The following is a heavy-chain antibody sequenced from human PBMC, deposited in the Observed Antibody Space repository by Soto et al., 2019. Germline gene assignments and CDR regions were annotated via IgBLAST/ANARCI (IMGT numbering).Heavy chain of an antibody. D-gene: IGHD3-3*01. CDR1: GFTFSSYG. J-gene: IGHJ6*02. Sequence: GGSLRLSCAASGFTFSSYGMHWVRQAPGKGLEWVAVIWYDGSNKYYADSVKGRFTISRDNSKNTLYLQMNSLRAEDTAVYYCARDRTIFGVSYGKDVWGQGTTVTVSS. V-gene: IGHV3-33*01. CDR2: IWYDGSNK. CDR3: ARDRTIFGVSYGKDV.